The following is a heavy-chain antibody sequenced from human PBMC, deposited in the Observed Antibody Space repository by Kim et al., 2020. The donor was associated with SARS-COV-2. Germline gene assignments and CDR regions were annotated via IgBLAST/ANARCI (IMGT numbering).Heavy chain of an antibody. D-gene: IGHD4-17*01. V-gene: IGHV1-46*01. CDR2: INPSGGST. CDR1: GYTFTSYY. CDR3: ARDFTTVTTFDYYYGMDV. Sequence: ASVKVSCKASGYTFTSYYMHWVRQAPGQGLEWMGIINPSGGSTSYAQKFQGRVTMTRDTSTSTVYMELSSLRSEDTAVYYCARDFTTVTTFDYYYGMDVWGPGTTVTVSS. J-gene: IGHJ6*02.